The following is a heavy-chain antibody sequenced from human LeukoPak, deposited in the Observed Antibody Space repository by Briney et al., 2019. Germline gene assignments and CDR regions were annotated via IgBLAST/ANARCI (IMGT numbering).Heavy chain of an antibody. CDR3: AKDRVPTDGLSRGPLDH. V-gene: IGHV3-30*18. Sequence: GGSRRLSCAASGFIFSNYGMHWVRQAPGKGLGLVAVISYDGNYKFYADSVKGRFTISRDNSKNTLYLQMNGLRVEDTAVYYCAKDRVPTDGLSRGPLDHWGQGTLVTVSS. CDR2: ISYDGNYK. CDR1: GFIFSNYG. D-gene: IGHD2-2*01. J-gene: IGHJ4*02.